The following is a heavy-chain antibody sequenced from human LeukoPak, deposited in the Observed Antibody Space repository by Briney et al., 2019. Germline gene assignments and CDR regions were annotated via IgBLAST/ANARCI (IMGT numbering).Heavy chain of an antibody. CDR3: VRGGYNAFDF. CDR2: TLYRSRWYN. CDR1: GDSVSSNSAA. D-gene: IGHD5-24*01. Sequence: SQTLSLTCVISGDSVSSNSAAWNWIRQSPSRGLEWLGRTLYRSRWYNECAVSLKSRITINPDTSKNQFSLQLNSVTPDDTAVHYCVRGGYNAFDFWGQGALVTVSS. V-gene: IGHV6-1*01. J-gene: IGHJ4*02.